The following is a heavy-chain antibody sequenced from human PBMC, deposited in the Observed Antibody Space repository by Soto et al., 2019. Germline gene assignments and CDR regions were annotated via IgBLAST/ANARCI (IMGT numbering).Heavy chain of an antibody. CDR1: GGFISSSSYY. J-gene: IGHJ4*02. Sequence: SETLSLTCTVSGGFISSSSYYWGWIRQPPGKGLEWNGSIYYSGSTYYNPSLKSRVTISVDTSKNQFSLKLSSVTAADTAVYYCARHADIVASDYWGQGTLVTVS. V-gene: IGHV4-39*01. D-gene: IGHD5-12*01. CDR3: ARHADIVASDY. CDR2: IYYSGST.